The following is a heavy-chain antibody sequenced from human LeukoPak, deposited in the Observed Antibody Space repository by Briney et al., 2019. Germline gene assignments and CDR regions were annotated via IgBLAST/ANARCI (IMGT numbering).Heavy chain of an antibody. Sequence: SETLSLTCAVSGGSFSGYYWSWIRQPPGKGLEWIGEINHSGSTNYNPSLKSRVTISVDTSKNQFSLKLSSVTAADTAVYYCARGRYDFWSGYYTFDYWGQGTLVTVSS. CDR3: ARGRYDFWSGYYTFDY. D-gene: IGHD3-3*01. J-gene: IGHJ4*02. CDR1: GGSFSGYY. V-gene: IGHV4-34*01. CDR2: INHSGST.